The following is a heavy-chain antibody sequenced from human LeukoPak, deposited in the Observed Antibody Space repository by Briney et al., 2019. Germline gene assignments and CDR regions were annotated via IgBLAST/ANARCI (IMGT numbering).Heavy chain of an antibody. CDR2: IYTSGTT. CDR3: ARLYSSSSHFDY. Sequence: SETLSLTCTVSGGSISTYYWSWIRQPAGKGLEWIGHIYTSGTTNYNPSLKSRVTMSVDTSKNQFSLKLNSVTAADTAVYYCARLYSSSSHFDYWGQGTLVTGS. V-gene: IGHV4-4*07. J-gene: IGHJ4*02. D-gene: IGHD6-6*01. CDR1: GGSISTYY.